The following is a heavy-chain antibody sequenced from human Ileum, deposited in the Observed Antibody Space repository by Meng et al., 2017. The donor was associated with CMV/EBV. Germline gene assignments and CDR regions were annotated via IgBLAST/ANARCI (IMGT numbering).Heavy chain of an antibody. CDR1: GGSITSYY. CDR3: AREISGVEGRRFDP. V-gene: IGHV4-4*07. CDR2: IYTSGST. D-gene: IGHD3-10*01. Sequence: SETLSLTCPVSGGSITSYYWSWIRQPAGKGLEWIGRIYTSGSTNYIPSLKSRVTMSVDTSKNQFSLNLTSVTAADTAVYYCAREISGVEGRRFDPWGQGTLVTVSS. J-gene: IGHJ5*02.